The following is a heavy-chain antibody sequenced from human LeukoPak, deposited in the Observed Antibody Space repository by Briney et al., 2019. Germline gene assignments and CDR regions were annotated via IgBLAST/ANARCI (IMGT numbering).Heavy chain of an antibody. V-gene: IGHV3-66*02. J-gene: IGHJ5*01. CDR2: IYSDGRT. D-gene: IGHD5-18*01. CDR3: AREVNSYGFTWFDS. Sequence: GGSLRLSCAASGSTVSSNYINWVRQAPGKGLEWVSVIYSDGRTYYAESVKGRFTITRDNSKNTVYLQMNSLRGEDTAVYYCAREVNSYGFTWFDSWGQGTLVTVSS. CDR1: GSTVSSNY.